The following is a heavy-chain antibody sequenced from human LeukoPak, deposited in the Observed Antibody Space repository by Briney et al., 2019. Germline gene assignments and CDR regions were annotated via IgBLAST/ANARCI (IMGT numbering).Heavy chain of an antibody. J-gene: IGHJ6*03. Sequence: SETLSLTCTVSGGSISSYYWSWIRQPAGKGLEWIGRIYTSGSTNYNPSLKSRVTMSVDTSKNQFSLKLSSVTAADTAVYYCARADFWSGYLYGYYYMDVWGKGTTVTVSS. CDR1: GGSISSYY. CDR2: IYTSGST. V-gene: IGHV4-4*07. CDR3: ARADFWSGYLYGYYYMDV. D-gene: IGHD3-3*01.